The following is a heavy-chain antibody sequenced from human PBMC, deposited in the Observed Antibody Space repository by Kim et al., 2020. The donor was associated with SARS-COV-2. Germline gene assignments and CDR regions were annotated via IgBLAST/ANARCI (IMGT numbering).Heavy chain of an antibody. Sequence: KYYADSVQGRFTISRDNSKNTVYLQMNSLGAEDTAVYYCARGKGIAAGGDFWGQGTLVTVSS. V-gene: IGHV3-30*01. CDR3: ARGKGIAAGGDF. D-gene: IGHD6-13*01. CDR2: K. J-gene: IGHJ4*02.